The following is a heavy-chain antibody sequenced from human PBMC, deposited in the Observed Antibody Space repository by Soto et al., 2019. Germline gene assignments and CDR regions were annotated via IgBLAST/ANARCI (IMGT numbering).Heavy chain of an antibody. CDR2: INHSGST. V-gene: IGHV4-34*01. J-gene: IGHJ3*01. CDR3: AKGGYAYHSSDSDAFDV. Sequence: SETLSLTCAVYGGSFSGYYWSRIRQPPGKGLEWIGEINHSGSTNYNPSLKSRVTISVDTSKNQFSLKLSSVTAADTAVYYCAKGGYAYHSSDSDAFDVWGQGTMVTVSS. CDR1: GGSFSGYY. D-gene: IGHD3-22*01.